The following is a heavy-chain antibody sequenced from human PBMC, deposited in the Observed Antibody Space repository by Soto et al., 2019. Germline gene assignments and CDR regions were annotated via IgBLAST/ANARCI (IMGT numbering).Heavy chain of an antibody. CDR3: ARQGRRPFNTIFGVVTPAYHFDY. CDR2: IYYSGST. D-gene: IGHD3-3*01. J-gene: IGHJ4*02. CDR1: GGSVSSYY. V-gene: IGHV4-59*08. Sequence: SETLSLTCTVSGGSVSSYYWSWIRQSPGKGLEWIGYIYYSGSTYYNPSLKSRVTISVDTSKNQFSLKLSSVTAADTAVYYCARQGRRPFNTIFGVVTPAYHFDYWGQGTLVTVSS.